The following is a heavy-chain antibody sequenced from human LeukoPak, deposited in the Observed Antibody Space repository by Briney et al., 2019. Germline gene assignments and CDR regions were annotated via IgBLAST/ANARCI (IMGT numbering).Heavy chain of an antibody. CDR3: ASLAGISQVDN. CDR2: INHSGST. V-gene: IGHV4-34*01. J-gene: IGHJ4*02. Sequence: SETLSLTCTVSGGSISSYYWSWIRQPPGRGLEWIGEINHSGSTNYNPSLKSRVTISVDTSKNQFSLKLSSVTAADTAMYYCASLAGISQVDNWGQGTLVTVSS. CDR1: GGSISSYY. D-gene: IGHD6-19*01.